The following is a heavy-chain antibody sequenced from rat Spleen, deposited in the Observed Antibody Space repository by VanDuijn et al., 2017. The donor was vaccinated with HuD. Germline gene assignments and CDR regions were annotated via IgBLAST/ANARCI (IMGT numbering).Heavy chain of an antibody. CDR3: TTAPSSHWFAY. CDR2: ISYDGGST. Sequence: EVQLVESGGGLVQPGRSMKLSCAASGFTFSNYGMAWVRQAPKKGLEWVAYISYDGGSTYYRDPVKGRFTISRDNAKSTLYLQMDSLRSEDTATYYCTTAPSSHWFAYWGQGTLVTVSS. CDR1: GFTFSNYG. J-gene: IGHJ3*01. V-gene: IGHV5-20*01. D-gene: IGHD1-2*01.